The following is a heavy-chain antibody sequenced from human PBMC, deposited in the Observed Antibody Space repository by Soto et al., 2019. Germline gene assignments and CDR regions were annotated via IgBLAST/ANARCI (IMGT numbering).Heavy chain of an antibody. D-gene: IGHD2-21*02. CDR3: ARYIVVVTAKYAFDI. CDR1: GFTFSSYA. CDR2: ISYDGSDK. J-gene: IGHJ3*02. V-gene: IGHV3-30-3*01. Sequence: QVQLVESGGGVVQPGRSLRLSCAASGFTFSSYAMHWVRQAPGKGLEWVAVISYDGSDKYYADSVKGRFTISRDNSKKTLYLKMNRMRAEDTAVYYCARYIVVVTAKYAFDIGAQGTMVTVSS.